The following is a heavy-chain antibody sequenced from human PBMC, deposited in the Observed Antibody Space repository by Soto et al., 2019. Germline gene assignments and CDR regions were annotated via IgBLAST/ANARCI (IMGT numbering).Heavy chain of an antibody. Sequence: QVQLVESGGGVVQPGRSLRLSCAASGFTFSSYGMHWVRQAPGKGLEWVAVISYDGSNKYYADSVKGRFTISRDNSKNTLYLQMNSLRAEDTAVYYCAKDQFAGQYYFDYWGQGTLVTVSS. J-gene: IGHJ4*02. CDR3: AKDQFAGQYYFDY. V-gene: IGHV3-30*18. CDR1: GFTFSSYG. D-gene: IGHD3-10*01. CDR2: ISYDGSNK.